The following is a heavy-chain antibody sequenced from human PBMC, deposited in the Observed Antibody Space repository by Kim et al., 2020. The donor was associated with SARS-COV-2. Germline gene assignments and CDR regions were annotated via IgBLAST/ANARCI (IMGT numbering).Heavy chain of an antibody. D-gene: IGHD3-10*01. J-gene: IGHJ6*02. CDR3: ARDPDKRLPMVRGVYYYYGMDV. CDR2: IIPIFGTA. Sequence: SVKVSCKASGGTFSSYAISWVRQAPGQGLEWMGGIIPIFGTANYAQKFQGRVTITADESTSTAYMELSSLRSEDTAVYYCARDPDKRLPMVRGVYYYYGMDVWGQGTTVTVSS. V-gene: IGHV1-69*13. CDR1: GGTFSSYA.